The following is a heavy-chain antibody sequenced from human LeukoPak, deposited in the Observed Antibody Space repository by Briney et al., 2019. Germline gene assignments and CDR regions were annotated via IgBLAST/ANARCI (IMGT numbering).Heavy chain of an antibody. J-gene: IGHJ4*02. CDR2: IKPKTDGKTK. CDR1: GFTFSNAY. V-gene: IGHV3-15*07. D-gene: IGHD2-21*01. Sequence: GGSLRLSCAASGFTFSNAYMNWVRQAPGKGLEWVGRIKPKTDGKTKEYAAPVKDRFSISRDDSKSMMYLQMNSLKTEDTAVYYCITPLPYSAQGGQGTLVTVSS. CDR3: ITPLPYSAQ.